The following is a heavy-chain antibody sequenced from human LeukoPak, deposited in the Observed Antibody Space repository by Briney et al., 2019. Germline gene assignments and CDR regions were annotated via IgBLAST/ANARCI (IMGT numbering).Heavy chain of an antibody. J-gene: IGHJ4*02. CDR1: GGTFSSYA. CDR3: ARDYCSSTSCFHY. D-gene: IGHD2-2*01. V-gene: IGHV1-69*13. CDR2: IIPIFGTA. Sequence: SVKVSCKASGGTFSSYAISWVRQAPGQGLEWMGGIIPIFGTANYAQKFQGRVTITADESTSTAYMELSSLRSEDTAVYYCARDYCSSTSCFHYWGQGTLVTVSS.